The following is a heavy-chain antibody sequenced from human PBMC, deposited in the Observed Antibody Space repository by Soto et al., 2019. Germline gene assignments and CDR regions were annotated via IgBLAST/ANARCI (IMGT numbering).Heavy chain of an antibody. V-gene: IGHV4-31*03. CDR1: GGSISSGGYY. CDR2: IYYSGST. D-gene: IGHD5-12*01. J-gene: IGHJ5*02. Sequence: SWTLSLTCTVSGGSISSGGYYLSWIRQHPGKGLEWIGYIYYSGSTNYNPSLKSRVTISVDTSKNQFSLKLSSVTAADTAVYYCARPRSLWLRQPPCWRDGHWFDPWGQGTLVTVSS. CDR3: ARPRSLWLRQPPCWRDGHWFDP.